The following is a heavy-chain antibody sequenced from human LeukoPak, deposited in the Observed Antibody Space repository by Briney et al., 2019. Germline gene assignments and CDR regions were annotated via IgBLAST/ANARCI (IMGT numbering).Heavy chain of an antibody. J-gene: IGHJ4*02. CDR2: IYHSGST. V-gene: IGHV4-38-2*01. CDR1: GYSISSGYY. Sequence: SETLSLTCAVSGYSISSGYYWGWIRQPPGKGLEWIGSIYHSGSTYYNPSLKSRVTISVDTSKNQFSLKLSSVTAADTAVYYCARSIWSGYYFDYWGQGTLVTVSS. D-gene: IGHD3-3*01. CDR3: ARSIWSGYYFDY.